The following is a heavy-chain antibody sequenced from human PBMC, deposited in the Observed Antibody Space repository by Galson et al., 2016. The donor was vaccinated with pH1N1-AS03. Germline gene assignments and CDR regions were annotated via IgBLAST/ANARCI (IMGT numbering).Heavy chain of an antibody. CDR2: IKQDGSEN. CDR3: ARIKGGGNSDGFDI. J-gene: IGHJ3*02. CDR1: GFTFSNYW. Sequence: LRLSCAASGFTFSNYWMTWVRQAPGKGLEWVANIKQDGSENYSLDSVKGRFTISRDNVENSVYLQLNSLKVEDTAMYYCARIKGGGNSDGFDIWGLGTRVIVSS. V-gene: IGHV3-7*01. D-gene: IGHD4-23*01.